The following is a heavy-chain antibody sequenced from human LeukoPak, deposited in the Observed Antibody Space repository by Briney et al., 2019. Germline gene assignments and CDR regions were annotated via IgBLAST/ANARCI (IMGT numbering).Heavy chain of an antibody. CDR3: ARDLMGIAYRGAFYY. V-gene: IGHV3-23*01. J-gene: IGHJ4*02. CDR2: ISGIGGRT. Sequence: PGGSLRLSCAASGFTFSNYGMSWVRQAPGKGLEWVSSISGIGGRTYYADSVKGRFTISRDNAKNSLYLQMNSLRAEDTAVYYCARDLMGIAYRGAFYYWGQGTLVTVSS. D-gene: IGHD6-13*01. CDR1: GFTFSNYG.